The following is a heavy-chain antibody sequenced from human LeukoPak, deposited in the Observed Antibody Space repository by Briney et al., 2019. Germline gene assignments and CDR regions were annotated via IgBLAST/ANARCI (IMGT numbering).Heavy chain of an antibody. CDR2: ISAYNGNT. D-gene: IGHD1-7*01. CDR1: GYTFTSFG. V-gene: IGHV1-18*01. Sequence: GASVKVSCKASGYTFTSFGINWVRQAPGQGLEWMEWISAYNGNTNYAQNLQGRVTMTTDTSTSTAYMELRSLRSDDTAVYYCARWSRNSLSDFDYWGQGTLVTVSS. J-gene: IGHJ4*02. CDR3: ARWSRNSLSDFDY.